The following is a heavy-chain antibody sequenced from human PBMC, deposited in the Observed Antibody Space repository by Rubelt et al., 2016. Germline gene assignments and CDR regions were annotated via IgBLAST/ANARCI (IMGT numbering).Heavy chain of an antibody. V-gene: IGHV4-39*02. CDR2: IYSRTTT. CDR3: ARDRDTMVRGVIIPYWFDP. D-gene: IGHD3-10*01. Sequence: HLQLQESGPRLVKPLETLPLTCSVSGGSVSSSGYYWAWVRQSPGKGLEWLGSIYSRTTTYYRPSLRSRVTISVDTSKNKVSLKLASGTAADTAVYYCARDRDTMVRGVIIPYWFDPWGQGTLVTVSS. CDR1: GGSVSSSGYY. J-gene: IGHJ5*02.